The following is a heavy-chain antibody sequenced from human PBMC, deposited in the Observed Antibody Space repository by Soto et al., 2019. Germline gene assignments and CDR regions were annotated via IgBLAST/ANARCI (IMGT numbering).Heavy chain of an antibody. CDR2: IESDGSRT. CDR3: ARDTNGLSY. J-gene: IGHJ4*02. D-gene: IGHD1-1*01. V-gene: IGHV3-74*01. CDR1: GFTFSDHR. Sequence: GGSLRLSCAASGFTFSDHRMHWVRQVPGKGLVWVSCIESDGSRTTYADSVKGRFTISRDNAKNTVYLQMNSLRVDDTAVYYCARDTNGLSYWGQGTLVTVSS.